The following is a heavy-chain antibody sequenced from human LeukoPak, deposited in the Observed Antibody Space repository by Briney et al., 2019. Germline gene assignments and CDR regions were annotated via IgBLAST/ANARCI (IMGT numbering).Heavy chain of an antibody. D-gene: IGHD3-9*01. CDR3: ARVDYDITNRAFDI. CDR1: GGSISSYY. V-gene: IGHV4-59*01. Sequence: SETLSLTCTVSGGSISSYYWSWIRQPPGKGLEWIGYIYYSGSTNYNPSLKSRVTISVDTSRNQFSLKLSSVTAADTAVYYCARVDYDITNRAFDIWGQGTMVTVSS. CDR2: IYYSGST. J-gene: IGHJ3*02.